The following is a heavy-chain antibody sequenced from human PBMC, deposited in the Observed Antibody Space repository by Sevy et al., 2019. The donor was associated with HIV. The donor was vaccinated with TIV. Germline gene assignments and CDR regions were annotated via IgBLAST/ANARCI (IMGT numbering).Heavy chain of an antibody. CDR2: FDPEDGET. V-gene: IGHV1-24*01. CDR3: ATTKDYYDSSGSPFDY. D-gene: IGHD3-22*01. J-gene: IGHJ4*02. CDR1: GYTLTQLS. Sequence: ASVKVSCKVSGYTLTQLSMHWVRQAPGKGLEWMGSFDPEDGETLYAQKFQGRVTMTEDTSTDTAYMELRSLRSEDTAVYYCATTKDYYDSSGSPFDYWAREPWSPSPQ.